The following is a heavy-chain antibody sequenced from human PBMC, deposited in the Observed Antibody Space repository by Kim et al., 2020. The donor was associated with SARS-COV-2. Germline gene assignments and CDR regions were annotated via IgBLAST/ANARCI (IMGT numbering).Heavy chain of an antibody. CDR2: IYYSGST. CDR3: ARRLDRKQWLVHFDL. D-gene: IGHD6-19*01. CDR1: GGSISSSSYY. Sequence: SETLSLTCTVSGGSISSSSYYWGWIRQPPGKGLEWIGRIYYSGSTYYNPSLKSRVTISVDTSKNQFSLKLSSVTAADTAVYYCARRLDRKQWLVHFDLWGRGTLVTVSS. J-gene: IGHJ2*01. V-gene: IGHV4-39*01.